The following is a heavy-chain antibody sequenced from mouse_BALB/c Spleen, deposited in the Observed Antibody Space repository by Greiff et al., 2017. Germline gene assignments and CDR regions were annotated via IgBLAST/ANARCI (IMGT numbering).Heavy chain of an antibody. CDR1: GFDFSRYW. CDR3: ARRNDYAWFAY. CDR2: INPDSSTI. J-gene: IGHJ3*01. V-gene: IGHV4-1*02. Sequence: EVKLMESGGGLVQPGGSLKLSCAASGFDFSRYWMSWVRQAPGKGLEWIGEINPDSSTINYTPSLKDKFIISRDNAKNTLYLQMSKVRSEDTALYYCARRNDYAWFAYWGQGTLVTVSA. D-gene: IGHD2-4*01.